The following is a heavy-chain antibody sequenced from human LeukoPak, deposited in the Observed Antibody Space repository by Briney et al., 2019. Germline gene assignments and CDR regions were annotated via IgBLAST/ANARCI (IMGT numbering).Heavy chain of an antibody. CDR3: ARVSRYCSGGSCYSGDWYFDY. Sequence: ASVRVSCKASGGTFSSYAMSWVRQAPGQGLEWMGRVIPILGIANYAQKFQGRVTITADKSTSTAYMELSSLRSEDTAVYYCARVSRYCSGGSCYSGDWYFDYWGQGTLVTVSS. V-gene: IGHV1-69*04. CDR1: GGTFSSYA. CDR2: VIPILGIA. J-gene: IGHJ4*02. D-gene: IGHD2-15*01.